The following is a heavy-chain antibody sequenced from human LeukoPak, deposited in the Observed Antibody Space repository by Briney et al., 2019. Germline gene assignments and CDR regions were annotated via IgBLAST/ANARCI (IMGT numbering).Heavy chain of an antibody. J-gene: IGHJ6*03. Sequence: SSETLSLTCAVYGGSFSGYYWSWIRQPPGKGLEWIGEINHSGSTNYNPSLKSRVTISVDTSKNQFSLKLSSVTAADTAVYYCARGYCSGGSCYSYYYYNYMDVWGKGTTVTVSS. CDR1: GGSFSGYY. CDR3: ARGYCSGGSCYSYYYYNYMDV. D-gene: IGHD2-15*01. CDR2: INHSGST. V-gene: IGHV4-34*01.